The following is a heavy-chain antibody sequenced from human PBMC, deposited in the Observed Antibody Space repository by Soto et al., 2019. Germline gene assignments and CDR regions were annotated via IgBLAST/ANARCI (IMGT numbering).Heavy chain of an antibody. CDR1: GGPITSRTYS. J-gene: IGHJ6*01. CDR2: IYYHGNT. CDR3: ARHLTYCSAGSCYSDFPYYGMDV. D-gene: IGHD2-15*01. V-gene: IGHV4-39*01. Sequence: SETLSLTCAVSGGPITSRTYSWGWIRHPPGKTLEWIGTIYYHGNTYSNPSLKSRVTISVDTSKNQFSLKLSSVTAADTAVYYCARHLTYCSAGSCYSDFPYYGMDVWGQGXTVTVSS.